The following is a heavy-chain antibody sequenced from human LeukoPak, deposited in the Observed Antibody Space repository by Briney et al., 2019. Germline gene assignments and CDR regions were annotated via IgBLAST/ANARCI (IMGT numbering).Heavy chain of an antibody. CDR2: INHSGST. J-gene: IGHJ4*02. V-gene: IGHV4-34*01. CDR3: AKVPLAAAKVY. D-gene: IGHD6-13*01. Sequence: SETLSLTCAVYGGSFSGYYWSWICQPPGKGLEWIGEINHSGSTNYNPSLKSRVTISVDTSKNQSSLKLSSVTAADTAVYYCAKVPLAAAKVYWGQGTLVTVSS. CDR1: GGSFSGYY.